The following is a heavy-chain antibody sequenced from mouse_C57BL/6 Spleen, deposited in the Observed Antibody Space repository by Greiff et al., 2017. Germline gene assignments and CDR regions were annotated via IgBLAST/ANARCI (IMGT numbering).Heavy chain of an antibody. Sequence: QVQLQQPGAELVRPGSSVKLSCKASGYTFTSYWMDWVKQRPGQGLEWIGNIYPSDSETHYNQKFKDKATLTVDKSSSTAYMQLSSLTSEDSAVYYCARGGLDYYGTAWFAYWGQGTLVTVSA. J-gene: IGHJ3*01. CDR3: ARGGLDYYGTAWFAY. CDR1: GYTFTSYW. D-gene: IGHD1-1*01. CDR2: IYPSDSET. V-gene: IGHV1-61*01.